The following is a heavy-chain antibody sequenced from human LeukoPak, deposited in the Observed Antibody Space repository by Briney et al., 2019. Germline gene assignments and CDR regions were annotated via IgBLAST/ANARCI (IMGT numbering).Heavy chain of an antibody. J-gene: IGHJ5*02. Sequence: NPSETLSLTCTVSGGSISSSSNYWGWIRQPPGKGLEWIGTIYYSGSTYYNPSLKSRVTISVDTSKNQFSLKLSSVTAADTAVYYCARLHYGGKGNWFDPWDQGTLVTVSS. D-gene: IGHD4-23*01. CDR3: ARLHYGGKGNWFDP. CDR2: IYYSGST. V-gene: IGHV4-39*01. CDR1: GGSISSSSNY.